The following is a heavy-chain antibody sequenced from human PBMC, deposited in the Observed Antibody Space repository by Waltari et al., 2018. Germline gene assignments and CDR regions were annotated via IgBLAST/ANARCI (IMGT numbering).Heavy chain of an antibody. CDR1: GGSISSSSYY. D-gene: IGHD3-10*01. J-gene: IGHJ5*02. Sequence: QLQLQESGPGLVKPSETLSLTCTVSGGSISSSSYYWGWIRQPPGKGLEWIGSIYYSGSTYSNPSLKSRVTISVDTSKNQFSLKLSSVTAADTAVYYGARKLRGDWFDPWGQGTLVTVSS. V-gene: IGHV4-39*07. CDR3: ARKLRGDWFDP. CDR2: IYYSGST.